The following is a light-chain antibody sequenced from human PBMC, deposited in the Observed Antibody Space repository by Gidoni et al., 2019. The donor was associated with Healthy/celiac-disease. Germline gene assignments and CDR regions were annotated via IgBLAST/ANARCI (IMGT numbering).Light chain of an antibody. CDR2: DAS. Sequence: ELVLPQSPATLSLSPGERATLSCRASQSVSSYLDWYQQKPGQAPRLLIYDASNSATGIPARFSGSGSGTDFTITISSLEPEDFAVYYCQQRSNWPPGLTFGGGTKVEIK. CDR3: QQRSNWPPGLT. J-gene: IGKJ4*01. V-gene: IGKV3-11*01. CDR1: QSVSSY.